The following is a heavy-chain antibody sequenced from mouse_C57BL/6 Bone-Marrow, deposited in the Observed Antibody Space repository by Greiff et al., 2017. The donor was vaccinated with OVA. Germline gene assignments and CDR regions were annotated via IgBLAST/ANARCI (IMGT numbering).Heavy chain of an antibody. Sequence: VQLQQPGAELVRPGTSVKLSCKASGYTFTSYWMHWVKQRPGQGLEWTGVIDPSDSSNNSNQKFQGKATLTVDPSSSTADMQLSSLTSEDSAVDYCARITTVVGRDYWGQGTTLTVSS. CDR2: IDPSDSSN. CDR1: GYTFTSYW. D-gene: IGHD1-1*01. CDR3: ARITTVVGRDY. J-gene: IGHJ2*01. V-gene: IGHV1-59*01.